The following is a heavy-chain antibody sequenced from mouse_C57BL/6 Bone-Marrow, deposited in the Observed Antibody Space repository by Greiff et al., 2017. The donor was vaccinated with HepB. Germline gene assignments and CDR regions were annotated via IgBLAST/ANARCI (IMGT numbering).Heavy chain of an antibody. D-gene: IGHD1-1*01. CDR3: TTDGSSYEDDY. J-gene: IGHJ2*01. V-gene: IGHV14-4*01. CDR2: IDPENGDT. CDR1: GFNIKDDY. Sequence: DVKLVESGAELVRPGASVKLSCTASGFNIKDDYMHWVKQRPEQGLEWIGWIDPENGDTEYASKFQGKATITADTSSNTAYLQLSSLTSEDTAVYYCTTDGSSYEDDYWGQGTTLTVSS.